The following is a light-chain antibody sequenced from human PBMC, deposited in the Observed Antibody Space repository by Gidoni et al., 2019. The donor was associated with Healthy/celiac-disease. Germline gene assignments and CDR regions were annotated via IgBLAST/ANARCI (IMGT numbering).Light chain of an antibody. CDR1: SSNIGSNY. V-gene: IGLV1-47*01. CDR2: RKN. J-gene: IGLJ3*02. CDR3: AAWDDSLSGV. Sequence: QSVLTQPPSASVTPGQRVTISCSGSSSNIGSNYVYWYQQLPGTAPKLLIYRKNQRPSGVPDRFAGAKAGTSASLAISGLRSEDEADYYCAAWDDSLSGVFGGGTKLTVL.